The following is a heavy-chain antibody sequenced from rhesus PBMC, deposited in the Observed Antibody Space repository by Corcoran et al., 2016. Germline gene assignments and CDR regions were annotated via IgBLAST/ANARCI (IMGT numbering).Heavy chain of an antibody. D-gene: IGHD4-23*01. CDR1: GFTFSDYY. CDR3: ARRGYSNYGNYFDY. J-gene: IGHJ4*01. CDR2: ISNGGGRT. V-gene: IGHV3-178*01. Sequence: EVQLVESGGGLAKPGGSLRLSCAASGFTFSDYYMDWVRQAPGKGLEWVSRISNGGGRTGYADSVKGRFTISRENAKNTLYLQMNSLRAEDTAVYYCARRGYSNYGNYFDYWGQGVLVTVSS.